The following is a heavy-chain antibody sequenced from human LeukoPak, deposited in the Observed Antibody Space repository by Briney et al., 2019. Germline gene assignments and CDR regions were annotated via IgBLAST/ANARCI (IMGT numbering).Heavy chain of an antibody. CDR1: GDSISSYY. Sequence: SETLSLTCTVSGDSISSYYWSWLRQPPGKGLEWGGYIYYSGTTNYNPSLKSRVTISVDTSKSQFSLKLSSVTAADAAVYYCARGNGYARNFDYWGQGILVTVSS. J-gene: IGHJ4*02. V-gene: IGHV4-59*01. CDR3: ARGNGYARNFDY. CDR2: IYYSGTT. D-gene: IGHD5-18*01.